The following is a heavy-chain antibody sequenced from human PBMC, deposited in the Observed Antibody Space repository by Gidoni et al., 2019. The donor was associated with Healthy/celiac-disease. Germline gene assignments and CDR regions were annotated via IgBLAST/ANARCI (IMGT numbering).Heavy chain of an antibody. D-gene: IGHD3-22*01. Sequence: EVQLVESGGGLVQPGRSLRLSCAPSGFTFDDYAMHWVRHAPGKGLEWVSGISWNSGSIGYADSVKGRFTISRDNAKNSLYLQMNSLRAEDTALYYCAKGGYYDKDAFDIWGQGTMVTVSS. V-gene: IGHV3-9*01. J-gene: IGHJ3*02. CDR3: AKGGYYDKDAFDI. CDR2: ISWNSGSI. CDR1: GFTFDDYA.